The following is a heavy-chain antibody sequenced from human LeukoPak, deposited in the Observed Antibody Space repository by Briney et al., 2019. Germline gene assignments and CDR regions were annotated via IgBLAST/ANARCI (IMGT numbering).Heavy chain of an antibody. J-gene: IGHJ4*02. CDR1: GGSISSYY. V-gene: IGHV4-59*08. CDR2: IYYSGST. CDR3: ARHSPSFIAAAGTFDY. Sequence: SETLSLTCTVSGGSISSYYWSWIRQPPGKGLEWIGYIYYSGSTNYNPSLKSRVTISVDTSKNQFSLKLSSVTAADTAVYYCARHSPSFIAAAGTFDYWGQGTLVSVSS. D-gene: IGHD6-13*01.